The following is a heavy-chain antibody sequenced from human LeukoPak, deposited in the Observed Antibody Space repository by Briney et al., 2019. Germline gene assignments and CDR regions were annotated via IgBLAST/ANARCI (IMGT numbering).Heavy chain of an antibody. CDR1: GLTFSGYW. CDR3: AREGKYASGSYDY. V-gene: IGHV3-74*01. J-gene: IGHJ4*02. CDR2: INSDGSST. D-gene: IGHD3-10*01. Sequence: GGSLRLSCAASGLTFSGYWMHWVRQAPGEGLAWVSRINSDGSSTSYADSVKGRFTISRDNANNTLYLQMDSLRAEDSAVYFCAREGKYASGSYDYWGQGTLVTVSS.